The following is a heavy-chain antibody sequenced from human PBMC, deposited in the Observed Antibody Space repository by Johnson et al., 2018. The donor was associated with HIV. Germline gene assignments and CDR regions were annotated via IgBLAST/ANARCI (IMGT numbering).Heavy chain of an antibody. Sequence: VQLVESGGGVVRPGGSLRLSCAASGFTFDNYGMSWVRQAPGKGLEWVANIKQDGSEKYYVDSVKGRFTISRDNAKNSLYMQLNRLRAEDTALYYCARDMSYDDSSGYLDDAFDIWGQGTMVTVSS. CDR3: ARDMSYDDSSGYLDDAFDI. CDR2: IKQDGSEK. CDR1: GFTFDNYG. J-gene: IGHJ3*02. V-gene: IGHV3-7*03. D-gene: IGHD3-22*01.